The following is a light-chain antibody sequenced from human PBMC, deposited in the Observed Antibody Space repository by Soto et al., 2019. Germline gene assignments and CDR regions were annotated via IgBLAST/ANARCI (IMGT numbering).Light chain of an antibody. J-gene: IGLJ2*01. V-gene: IGLV4-69*01. CDR2: LNSDGSH. CDR3: QTWGTGVVI. Sequence: QLVVTQSPSASASLGASVNLTCTLSSGHSRYAIAWHQQQPDKGPRYLMKLNSDGSHNKGDGIPDRFSGSSSGAERYLIISSLQSEDEADYYCQTWGTGVVIFGGGTKVTVL. CDR1: SGHSRYA.